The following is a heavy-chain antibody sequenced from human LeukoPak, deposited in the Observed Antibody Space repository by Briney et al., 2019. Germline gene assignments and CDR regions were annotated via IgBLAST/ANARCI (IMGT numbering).Heavy chain of an antibody. D-gene: IGHD6-19*01. CDR3: ARVRTEQWLARGLVGY. CDR2: INPNSGGT. V-gene: IGHV1-2*06. Sequence: ASVKVSCKASGYTFTGYYMHWVRQAPGQGLEWMGRINPNSGGTNYAQKFQGRVTVTRDTSISTAYMELSRLRSDDTAVYYCARVRTEQWLARGLVGYWGQGTLVTVSS. CDR1: GYTFTGYY. J-gene: IGHJ4*02.